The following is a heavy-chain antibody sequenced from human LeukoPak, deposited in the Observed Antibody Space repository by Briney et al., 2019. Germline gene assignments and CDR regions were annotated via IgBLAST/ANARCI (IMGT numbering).Heavy chain of an antibody. CDR1: GYTFTSYY. CDR3: ARLLEYYDSSGSLDY. D-gene: IGHD3-22*01. V-gene: IGHV1-46*01. J-gene: IGHJ4*02. Sequence: GASVKVSCKASGYTFTSYYMHWVRQAPGQGLEWMGIINPSGGSTSYAQKFQGRVTMTRDTSTSTVYMELSSLRSEDTAVYYCARLLEYYDSSGSLDYWGQGALVTVSS. CDR2: INPSGGST.